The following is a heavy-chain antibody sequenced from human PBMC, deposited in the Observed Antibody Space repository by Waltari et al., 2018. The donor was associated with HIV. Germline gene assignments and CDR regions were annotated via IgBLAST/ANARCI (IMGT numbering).Heavy chain of an antibody. CDR1: GASVRHYF. Sequence: QVRLQESGPGLVKPSETLSLTCTVSGASVRHYFWSWVRQPLGGRLEWIGNMYYDGTSNYSPSLKSRVTMSVDTSKNQFSLRLTSMTVADTAVYYCVRGLEFDSGQPGDYWGQGTLVAVSS. D-gene: IGHD3-10*01. CDR2: MYYDGTS. V-gene: IGHV4-59*02. CDR3: VRGLEFDSGQPGDY. J-gene: IGHJ4*02.